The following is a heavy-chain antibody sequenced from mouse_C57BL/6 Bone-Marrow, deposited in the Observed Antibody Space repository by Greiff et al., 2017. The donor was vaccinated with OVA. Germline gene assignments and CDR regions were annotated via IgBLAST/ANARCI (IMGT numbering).Heavy chain of an antibody. CDR2: ISSGSSTI. CDR1: GFTFSDYG. Sequence: EVKLVESGGGLVKPGGSLKLSCAASGFTFSDYGMHWVRQAPEKGLEWVAYISSGSSTIYYADTVKGRFTISRDNAKNTLFLQVTSLRSEDTAMYYCARGDYDWFAYWGQGTLVTVSA. J-gene: IGHJ3*01. CDR3: ARGDYDWFAY. V-gene: IGHV5-17*01. D-gene: IGHD2-4*01.